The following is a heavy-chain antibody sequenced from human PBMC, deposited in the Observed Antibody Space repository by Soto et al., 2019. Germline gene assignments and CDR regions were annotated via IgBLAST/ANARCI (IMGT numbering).Heavy chain of an antibody. V-gene: IGHV4-4*07. CDR2: MYSGWST. Sequence: QVRLQESGPGLVKPSETLSLTCTVSGGSIRSYYWSWIRQPAGKGLEWIGRMYSGWSTNYNPSLENQVSMSVGTAQNQVSLNLSPVTGGDTAVYYCARGPGGFGELSLDYWGQGTLGTGFS. CDR3: ARGPGGFGELSLDY. CDR1: GGSIRSYY. D-gene: IGHD3-10*01. J-gene: IGHJ4*02.